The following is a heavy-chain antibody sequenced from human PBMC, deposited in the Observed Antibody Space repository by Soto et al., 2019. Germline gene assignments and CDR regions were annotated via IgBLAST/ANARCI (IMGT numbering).Heavy chain of an antibody. CDR2: ISWNSGVT. CDR1: GFTFGDYA. CDR3: VKGSNYYGMDV. Sequence: EVQLVESGGGLVHPGRSLRLSCAASGFTFGDYAIHWVRQAPGKGLEWVSGISWNSGVTVYADSVRGRFTVFRDNARNSVYLQMNSLRREDTGLYYCVKGSNYYGMDVWGQVTTVTVSS. J-gene: IGHJ6*02. V-gene: IGHV3-9*01.